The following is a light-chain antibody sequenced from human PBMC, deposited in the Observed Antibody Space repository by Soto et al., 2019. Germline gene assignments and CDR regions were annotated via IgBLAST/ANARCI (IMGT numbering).Light chain of an antibody. CDR3: QQYNNWPPKIT. Sequence: EIVMTQSPATLSVSPGERATLSCRASQSVSSNLAWYQQKPGQAPRLLIYGASTRATGIPARFSGNGSGTEFTLTISSLQSEDFAVYYCQQYNNWPPKITFGQGTRLEIK. J-gene: IGKJ5*01. V-gene: IGKV3-15*01. CDR1: QSVSSN. CDR2: GAS.